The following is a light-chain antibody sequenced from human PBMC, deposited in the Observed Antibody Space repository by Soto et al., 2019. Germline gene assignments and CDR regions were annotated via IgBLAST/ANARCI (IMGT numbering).Light chain of an antibody. CDR2: DAS. CDR1: QDISNF. J-gene: IGKJ4*01. Sequence: DLQMTQSPSSLSASVGDRVTITCQASQDISNFLNWYQQKPGKAPKLLIYDASKLETGVLSRFSGSGSGTAFTFTISSLQPEDVATYYCQQYDNLPLTFGGGTKVEIK. CDR3: QQYDNLPLT. V-gene: IGKV1-33*01.